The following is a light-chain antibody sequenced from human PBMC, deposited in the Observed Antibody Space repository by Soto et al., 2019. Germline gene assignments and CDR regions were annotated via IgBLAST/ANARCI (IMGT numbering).Light chain of an antibody. CDR2: GAS. CDR1: QSVSSN. J-gene: IGKJ4*01. Sequence: EIVMTQSPATLSVSPGERATLSCRASQSVSSNLAWYQQKPGQAPRLLIYGASTRATGIPARFSGSGSGTEFTLTISSLQSADVAVYYCQQYKNLPLTFGGGTKVEIK. V-gene: IGKV3-15*01. CDR3: QQYKNLPLT.